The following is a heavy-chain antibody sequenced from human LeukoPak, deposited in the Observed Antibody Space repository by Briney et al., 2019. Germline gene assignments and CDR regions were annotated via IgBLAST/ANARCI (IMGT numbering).Heavy chain of an antibody. CDR3: ARSRLSGINDAFDI. V-gene: IGHV3-21*04. Sequence: GGSLGLACAASGFTFSTYSMNWVRQAPGKGLEWVSSISSSSSYIYYADSVKGRFTISRDNSKNTLYLQMNSLRAEDTAVYYCARSRLSGINDAFDIWGQGTMVTVSS. CDR1: GFTFSTYS. D-gene: IGHD3-3*01. J-gene: IGHJ3*02. CDR2: ISSSSSYI.